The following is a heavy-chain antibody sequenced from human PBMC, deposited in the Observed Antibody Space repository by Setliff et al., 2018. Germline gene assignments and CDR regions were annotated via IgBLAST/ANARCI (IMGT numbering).Heavy chain of an antibody. V-gene: IGHV4-34*10. CDR3: VRGFTIFGVVKLERWFDP. CDR2: INPSGTT. Sequence: SETLSLTCTFYGGPFSDYYWGWVRQTPGKGLEWIAEINPSGTTNYIPSLKSRVTMSVDTSKNQFFLKLSSVTAADTAVYYCVRGFTIFGVVKLERWFDPWGQGTLVTVSS. CDR1: GGPFSDYY. D-gene: IGHD3-3*01. J-gene: IGHJ5*02.